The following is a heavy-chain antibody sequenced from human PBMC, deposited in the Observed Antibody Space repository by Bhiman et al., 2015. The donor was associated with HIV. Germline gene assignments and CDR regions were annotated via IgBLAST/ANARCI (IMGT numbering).Heavy chain of an antibody. Sequence: EVQLVESGGGQVKPGGSLRLSCAASGFSFSSYSMSWVRQAPGKGLEWVSYISSSSSYTYYADSVKGRLTISRDNAKNSLYLQMNSLRAEDTAVYYCAHLIEARPPFEDYWGQGTLVTVSS. V-gene: IGHV3-21*01. J-gene: IGHJ4*02. CDR2: ISSSSSYT. CDR1: GFSFSSYS. CDR3: AHLIEARPPFEDY. D-gene: IGHD6-6*01.